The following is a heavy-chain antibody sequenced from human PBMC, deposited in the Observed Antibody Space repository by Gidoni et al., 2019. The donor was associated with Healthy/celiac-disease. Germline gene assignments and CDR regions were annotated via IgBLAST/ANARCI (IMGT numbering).Heavy chain of an antibody. CDR2: ISSNGGST. D-gene: IGHD1-26*01. J-gene: IGHJ6*02. V-gene: IGHV3-64*01. CDR1: GFSFSIYA. CDR3: ARDPGLGGGIGPLAYYGMDV. Sequence: EVQLVESGGGLVQSGGSLSLSCAASGFSFSIYALHWVRQAPGKGLEYVSAISSNGGSTYYANSVKGRFTISRDNSKNTLYRQMGSLRAEDMAVYYCARDPGLGGGIGPLAYYGMDVWGQGTTVTVSS.